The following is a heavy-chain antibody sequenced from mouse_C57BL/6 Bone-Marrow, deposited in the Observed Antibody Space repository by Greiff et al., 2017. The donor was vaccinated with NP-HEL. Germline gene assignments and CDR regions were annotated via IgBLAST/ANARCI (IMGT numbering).Heavy chain of an antibody. V-gene: IGHV1-64*01. J-gene: IGHJ2*01. D-gene: IGHD2-1*01. CDR1: GYTFTSYW. Sequence: VNVVESGAELVKPGASVKLSCKASGYTFTSYWMHWVKQRPGQGLEWIGMIHPNSGSTNYNEKFKSKATLTVDKSSSTAYMQLSSLTSEDSAVYYCARWGTTPFDYWGQGTTLTVSS. CDR3: ARWGTTPFDY. CDR2: IHPNSGST.